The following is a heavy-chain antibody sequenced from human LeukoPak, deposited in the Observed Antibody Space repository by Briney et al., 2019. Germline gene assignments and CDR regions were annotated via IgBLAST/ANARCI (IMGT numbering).Heavy chain of an antibody. J-gene: IGHJ4*02. Sequence: TGGSLRLSCEASGFNFTSFAVHWVRQAPGRGLEWVAVISYDGIDEFFADSVKGRFTISRDNSKNTLYLQMNSLRAEDTAVYYCAKNIAAAGSVYYFDYWGQGTLVTVSS. CDR3: AKNIAAAGSVYYFDY. CDR2: ISYDGIDE. V-gene: IGHV3-30-3*02. D-gene: IGHD6-13*01. CDR1: GFNFTSFA.